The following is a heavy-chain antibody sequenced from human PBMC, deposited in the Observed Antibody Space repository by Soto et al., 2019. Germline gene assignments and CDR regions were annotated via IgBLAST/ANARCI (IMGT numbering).Heavy chain of an antibody. Sequence: ASVKVSCKASGYTFTSYYMHWVRQAPGQGLGWMGIINPSGGSTSYAQKFQGRVTMTRDTSTSTVYMELSSLRSEDTAVDYCARAVALAPTDYWGQGTLVTVSS. CDR3: ARAVALAPTDY. D-gene: IGHD6-19*01. CDR1: GYTFTSYY. CDR2: INPSGGST. J-gene: IGHJ4*02. V-gene: IGHV1-46*01.